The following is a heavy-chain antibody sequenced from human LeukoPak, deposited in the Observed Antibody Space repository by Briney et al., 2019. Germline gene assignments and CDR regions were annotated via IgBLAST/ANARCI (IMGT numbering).Heavy chain of an antibody. D-gene: IGHD3-22*01. CDR2: ISGSSGST. CDR1: GLTFSSSA. CDR3: AKARLVVSSPSDAFDI. V-gene: IGHV3-23*01. J-gene: IGHJ3*02. Sequence: PGGSLRLSCAASGLTFSSSAMSWVRQAPGKGLEWVSTISGSSGSTYYADSVKGRFTISRDNSKNTLYLQMNSLRAEDTAVYYCAKARLVVSSPSDAFDIWGQGTMVTASS.